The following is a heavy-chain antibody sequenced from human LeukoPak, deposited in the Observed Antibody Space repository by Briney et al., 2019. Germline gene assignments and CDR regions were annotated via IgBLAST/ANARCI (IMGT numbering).Heavy chain of an antibody. V-gene: IGHV4-34*01. CDR3: ARGGSGSYYNLDY. CDR2: INHSGTT. D-gene: IGHD3-10*01. CDR1: GGSFSGYY. Sequence: PSETLSLTGAGYGGSFSGYYWSWIRQPPGKGLEGIGEINHSGTTNHTPPLKSPVPISLDTSKHHFSLKLSSVTAADTAVYYCARGGSGSYYNLDYWGQGTLVTVSS. J-gene: IGHJ4*02.